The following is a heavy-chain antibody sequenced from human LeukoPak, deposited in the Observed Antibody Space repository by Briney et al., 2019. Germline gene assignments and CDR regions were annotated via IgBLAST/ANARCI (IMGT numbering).Heavy chain of an antibody. Sequence: GGSLRLSCAASGFSFSSYAMHWVRQAPGKGLEWVAVISYDGSNKYCADAVKGRFTISRDNFKKTLYLQMNSLRAEDSAVYYCARDAGVTYWGQGTLVTVSS. J-gene: IGHJ4*02. CDR2: ISYDGSNK. D-gene: IGHD2-21*02. V-gene: IGHV3-30-3*01. CDR1: GFSFSSYA. CDR3: ARDAGVTY.